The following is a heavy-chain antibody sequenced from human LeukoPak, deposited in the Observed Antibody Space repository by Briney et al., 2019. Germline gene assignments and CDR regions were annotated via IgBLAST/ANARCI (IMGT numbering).Heavy chain of an antibody. CDR1: GYSFTSYW. J-gene: IGHJ6*02. V-gene: IGHV5-51*01. CDR2: IYPGDPDT. Sequence: GESLKISCKGSGYSFTSYWIGWVRQMPGKGLEWMGIIYPGDPDTRYSPSFQGQVTISADKSISTAYLQWSSLKASDTAMYYCARLKYSSGWYGSSGMDVWGQGTTVTVSS. D-gene: IGHD6-19*01. CDR3: ARLKYSSGWYGSSGMDV.